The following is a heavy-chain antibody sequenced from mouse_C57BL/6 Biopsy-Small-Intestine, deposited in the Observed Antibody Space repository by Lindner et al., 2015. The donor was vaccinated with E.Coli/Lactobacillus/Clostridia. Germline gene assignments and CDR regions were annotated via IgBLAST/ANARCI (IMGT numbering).Heavy chain of an antibody. Sequence: QVQLQESGPELVKPGASVKISCRASGYAISSSWMNWVKQRPGKGLEWIGWISPGDGDTHYNGKFKGKATLTADKSSSTAYMQLSSLTSEDSAVYFCARGGYGHDAFAYWGQGTLVTVSA. J-gene: IGHJ3*01. CDR2: ISPGDGDT. D-gene: IGHD3-1*01. V-gene: IGHV1-82*01. CDR3: ARGGYGHDAFAY. CDR1: GYAISSSW.